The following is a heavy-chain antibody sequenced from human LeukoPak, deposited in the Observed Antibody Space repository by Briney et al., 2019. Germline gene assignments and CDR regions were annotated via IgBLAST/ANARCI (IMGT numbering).Heavy chain of an antibody. CDR1: GFTVSSNY. CDR3: ARERTTTVVRYGMDV. V-gene: IGHV3-66*01. CDR2: IYSGDNT. D-gene: IGHD4-23*01. J-gene: IGHJ4*02. Sequence: SGGSLRLSCAASGFTVSSNYMNWVRQAPGKGLEWVSIIYSGDNTYYADSVKGRFTISRDNSKNTLYLQMNSLRVEDTAVYYCARERTTTVVRYGMDVWGQGTLVTVSS.